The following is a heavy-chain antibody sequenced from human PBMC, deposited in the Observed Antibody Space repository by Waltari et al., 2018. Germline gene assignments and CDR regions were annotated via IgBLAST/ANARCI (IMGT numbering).Heavy chain of an antibody. J-gene: IGHJ4*02. CDR2: ISSSSSTI. CDR3: ARDFLSHKVWGESG. Sequence: EVQLVESGGGLVQPGGSLRLSCAASGFPFSSYSMNWVRPAPGKGLEWVSYISSSSSTIYYADSVKGRFTISRDNAKNSLYLQMNSLRAEDTAVYYCARDFLSHKVWGESGWGQGTLVTVSS. CDR1: GFPFSSYS. V-gene: IGHV3-48*01. D-gene: IGHD3-16*01.